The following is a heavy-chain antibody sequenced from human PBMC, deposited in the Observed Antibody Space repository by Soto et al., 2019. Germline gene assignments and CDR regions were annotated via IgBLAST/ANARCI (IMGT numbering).Heavy chain of an antibody. J-gene: IGHJ6*02. CDR1: GFTFSSYE. V-gene: IGHV3-48*03. Sequence: PGGSVRLSCAASGFTFSSYEMNWVRQAPGKGLEWVSYISSSGSTIYYADSVKGRFTISRDNAKNSLYLQMNSLRAEDTAVYYCARVIVLMVYATGLGMDVWGQGTTVTVSS. CDR2: ISSSGSTI. CDR3: ARVIVLMVYATGLGMDV. D-gene: IGHD2-8*01.